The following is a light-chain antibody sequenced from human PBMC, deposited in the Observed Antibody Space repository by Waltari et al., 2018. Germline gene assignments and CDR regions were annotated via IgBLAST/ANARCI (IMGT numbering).Light chain of an antibody. CDR1: SSDVGGYNY. Sequence: QSALTQPRSVSGSPGQSVTISCTGTSSDVGGYNYVSWYQHHPGKAPKLLIYDVTKRPSGVPYLFSASKSDNTASLTISGLQAEDEADYYCCSYAGSITFWVFGGGTKLTVL. V-gene: IGLV2-11*01. J-gene: IGLJ3*02. CDR3: CSYAGSITFWV. CDR2: DVT.